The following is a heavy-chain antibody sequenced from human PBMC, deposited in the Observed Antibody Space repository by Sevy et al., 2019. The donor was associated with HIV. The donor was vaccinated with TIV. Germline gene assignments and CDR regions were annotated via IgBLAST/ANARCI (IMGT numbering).Heavy chain of an antibody. Sequence: GGSLRLSCAASGFTFSSYAMSWVRQAPGKGLEWVSAISGSGGSTKYADSVKGRFTISRDNSKNTLYLIMNSLRAEETAVYYCAKDEGGYCSSTSCYPDWFDSWGQGTLVTVSS. V-gene: IGHV3-23*01. J-gene: IGHJ5*01. CDR1: GFTFSSYA. D-gene: IGHD2-2*01. CDR3: AKDEGGYCSSTSCYPDWFDS. CDR2: ISGSGGST.